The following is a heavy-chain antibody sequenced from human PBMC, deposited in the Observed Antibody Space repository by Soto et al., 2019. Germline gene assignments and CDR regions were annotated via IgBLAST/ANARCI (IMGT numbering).Heavy chain of an antibody. J-gene: IGHJ4*02. Sequence: QVQLVQSGAEVKKPGSSVKVSCKASGGTFSSYAISWVRQAPGQGLEWMGGLIPIFGTANYAQKCQGRVTITADESTSTAYMELSSLRSEDTAVYYCAREGVYCSGGSCSKTFDYWGQGTLVTVSS. CDR2: LIPIFGTA. D-gene: IGHD2-15*01. CDR1: GGTFSSYA. CDR3: AREGVYCSGGSCSKTFDY. V-gene: IGHV1-69*01.